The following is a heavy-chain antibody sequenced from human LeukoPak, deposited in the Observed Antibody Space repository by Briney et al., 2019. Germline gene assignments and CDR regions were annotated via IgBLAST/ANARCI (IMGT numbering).Heavy chain of an antibody. V-gene: IGHV1-18*01. CDR3: ARGTAMAGNFDY. CDR2: ISAYNGNT. Sequence: ASVTVSCKASGYSFTSYGISWVRQAPGQGLEWMGWISAYNGNTNYAQKLQGRVTMTTDTSTSTAYMELRSLRSDDTAVYYCARGTAMAGNFDYWGQGTLVTVSS. D-gene: IGHD5-18*01. J-gene: IGHJ4*02. CDR1: GYSFTSYG.